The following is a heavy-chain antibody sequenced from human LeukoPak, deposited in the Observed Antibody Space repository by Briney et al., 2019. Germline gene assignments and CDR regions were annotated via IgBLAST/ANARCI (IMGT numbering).Heavy chain of an antibody. J-gene: IGHJ4*02. CDR2: IYYSGST. CDR3: ARQSSSVDY. CDR1: GGSISSSSYY. V-gene: IGHV4-39*01. D-gene: IGHD6-6*01. Sequence: SETLSLTCTVSGGSISSSSYYWGWIRQPAGKGLEWIGSIYYSGSTYYNPFLKSRVTISVDTSKNQFSLKLSSVTAADTAVYYCARQSSSVDYWGQGTLVTVSS.